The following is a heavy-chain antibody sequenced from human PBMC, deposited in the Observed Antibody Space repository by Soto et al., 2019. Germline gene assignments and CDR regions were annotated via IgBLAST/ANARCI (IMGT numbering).Heavy chain of an antibody. V-gene: IGHV4-4*07. D-gene: IGHD3-3*01. Sequence: LETLSLTCTVSGGSISSYYWSWIRQPAGKGLEWIGRIYTSGNTNYNPSLKSRVTLSVDTSKNQFSLKLSSVTAADTAVYYCARGTSARGYYGYWGQGTLVTVSS. CDR2: IYTSGNT. CDR3: ARGTSARGYYGY. J-gene: IGHJ4*02. CDR1: GGSISSYY.